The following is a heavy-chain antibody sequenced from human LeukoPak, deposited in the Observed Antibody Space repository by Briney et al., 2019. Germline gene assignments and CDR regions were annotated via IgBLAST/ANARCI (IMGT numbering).Heavy chain of an antibody. V-gene: IGHV4-34*01. D-gene: IGHD6-19*01. CDR1: GGSFSGYY. CDR2: INYSGST. J-gene: IGHJ4*02. CDR3: ASGAVAGTGTFDY. Sequence: SETLSLTCAVYGGSFSGYYWSWLRQPPGKGLEWIGEINYSGSTNYNPSLKSRVTISVDTSKNQFSLKLSSVTAADTAVYYCASGAVAGTGTFDYWGQGTLVTVSS.